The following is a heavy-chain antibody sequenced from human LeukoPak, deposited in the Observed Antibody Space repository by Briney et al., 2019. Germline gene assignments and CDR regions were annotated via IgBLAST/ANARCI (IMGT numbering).Heavy chain of an antibody. CDR3: ARDLVQLWSKDF. CDR1: GFTFSNYE. Sequence: GGTLRLSCAASGFTFSNYEFNWVRQAPGKGLEWVSYISSSGRNIYYADSVKGRFTISRDNAKNSLYLQMNSLRAEDTAVYYCARDLVQLWSKDFWGQGTLVTVSS. D-gene: IGHD5-18*01. V-gene: IGHV3-48*03. CDR2: ISSSGRNI. J-gene: IGHJ4*02.